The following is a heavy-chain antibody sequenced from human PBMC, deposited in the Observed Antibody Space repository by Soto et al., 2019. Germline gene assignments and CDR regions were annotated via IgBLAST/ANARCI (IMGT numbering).Heavy chain of an antibody. V-gene: IGHV5-51*01. J-gene: IGHJ6*03. D-gene: IGHD6-13*01. CDR2: IYPGDSDT. Sequence: HGESLKISCKGSGYSFTSYWIGWVRQMPGKGLEWMGIIYPGDSDTRYSPSFQGQVTISADKSISTAYLQWSSLKASDTAMYYCARQGAAADNYYYYMDVWGKGTTVTVSS. CDR3: ARQGAAADNYYYYMDV. CDR1: GYSFTSYW.